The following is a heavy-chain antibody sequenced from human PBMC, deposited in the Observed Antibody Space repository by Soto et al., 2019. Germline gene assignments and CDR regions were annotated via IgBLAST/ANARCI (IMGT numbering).Heavy chain of an antibody. D-gene: IGHD3-22*01. CDR2: ISGSGGST. J-gene: IGHJ4*02. V-gene: IGHV3-23*01. CDR1: GFTFSSYA. Sequence: GGSLRLSCAASGFTFSSYAMSWVRQAPGKGLEWVSAISGSGGSTYYADSVKGRFTISRDNSKNTLYLQMNSLRAEDTAVYYCAAGKGYYDSSGYPHFDYWGQGTLVTVSS. CDR3: AAGKGYYDSSGYPHFDY.